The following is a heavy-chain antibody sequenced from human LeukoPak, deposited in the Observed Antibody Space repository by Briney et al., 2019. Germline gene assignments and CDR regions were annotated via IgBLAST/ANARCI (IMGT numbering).Heavy chain of an antibody. CDR3: ASTDY. CDR1: GRTFTRYA. Sequence: SVKVSCKASGRTFTRYAISWARQAPGQGLEWMGGIIPIFGTANYAQKFQGRVTITADESTSTAYMELSSLRSEDTAMYYCASTDYWGQGTLVTVSS. V-gene: IGHV1-69*01. J-gene: IGHJ4*02. CDR2: IIPIFGTA.